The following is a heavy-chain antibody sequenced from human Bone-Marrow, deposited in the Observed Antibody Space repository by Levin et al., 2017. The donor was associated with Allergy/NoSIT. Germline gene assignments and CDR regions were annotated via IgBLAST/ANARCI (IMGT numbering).Heavy chain of an antibody. Sequence: PGGSLRLSCAASGFTFSSYWMSWVRQAPGKGLEWVANIKEDGSEKYFADFMKGRFTVSRDNAKTSLYLQMNSLRGEDTAVYYCARCEFGDHRCLFVFWGQGTLVTVSS. V-gene: IGHV3-7*01. CDR2: IKEDGSEK. J-gene: IGHJ4*02. D-gene: IGHD4-17*01. CDR1: GFTFSSYW. CDR3: ARCEFGDHRCLFVF.